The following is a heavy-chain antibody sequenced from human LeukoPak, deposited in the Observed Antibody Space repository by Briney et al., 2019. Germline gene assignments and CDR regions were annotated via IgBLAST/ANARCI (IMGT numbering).Heavy chain of an antibody. CDR2: IIPILGIA. CDR3: ARGIIVATSGGY. D-gene: IGHD5-12*01. CDR1: GGTFSSYA. J-gene: IGHJ4*02. Sequence: SVKVSCKASGGTFSSYAISWVRQAPGQGLEWMGRIIPILGIANYAQKFQGRVTITADKSTSTAYMELSSLRSEDTAVYHCARGIIVATSGGYWGQGTLVTVSS. V-gene: IGHV1-69*04.